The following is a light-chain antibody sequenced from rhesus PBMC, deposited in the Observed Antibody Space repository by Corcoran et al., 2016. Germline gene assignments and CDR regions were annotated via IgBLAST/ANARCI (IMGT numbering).Light chain of an antibody. CDR1: ESAGSY. J-gene: IGKJ1*01. CDR2: SAY. Sequence: EIVMTQSPATLSLSPGETATLSCRASESAGSYLAWYQQKPGQAPKLLVHSAYFRATGIPDRFSGSGSRTEFTLTISSLEPEDVGVYHCQQYNDLLWTFGQGTKVEIK. V-gene: IGKV3-40*03. CDR3: QQYNDLLWT.